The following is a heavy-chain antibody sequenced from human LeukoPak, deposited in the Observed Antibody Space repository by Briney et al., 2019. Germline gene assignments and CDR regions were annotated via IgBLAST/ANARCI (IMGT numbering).Heavy chain of an antibody. Sequence: ASVKVSCKASGYTFTSYGITWVRQAPGQGLEWMGRISAYNDNTNYAQKLQGRVTMTTDTSTSTAYMELRSLRSDDTAVYYCARSATNRDISASGSDYYYYGMDVWGQGTTVTVSS. CDR3: ARSATNRDISASGSDYYYYGMDV. CDR1: GYTFTSYG. CDR2: ISAYNDNT. D-gene: IGHD3-10*01. V-gene: IGHV1-18*01. J-gene: IGHJ6*02.